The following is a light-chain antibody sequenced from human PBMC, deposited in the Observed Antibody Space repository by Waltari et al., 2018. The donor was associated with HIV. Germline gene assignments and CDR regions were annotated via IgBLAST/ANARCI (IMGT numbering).Light chain of an antibody. V-gene: IGKV3-20*01. J-gene: IGKJ3*01. CDR1: QKINNNN. CDR2: GAS. CDR3: QQYGTSSFS. Sequence: EVVLTQSPGTLSLSPGETAILSCRASQKINNNNLAWYQQTPGQALRLVIYGASRRATGIPDRFSGSGSGTDFTLAISGLEPEDFAVYYCQQYGTSSFSFGPGAKLDL.